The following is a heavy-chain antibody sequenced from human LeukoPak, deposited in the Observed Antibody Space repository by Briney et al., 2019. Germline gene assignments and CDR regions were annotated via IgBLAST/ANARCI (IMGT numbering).Heavy chain of an antibody. CDR3: ARDGFLSYYGSGSYYQTYYFDY. Sequence: GGSLRLSCAASGFTFSSYSMNWVRQAPGKGLEWVSSISSSSSYIYYADSVKGRFTISRDNAKNSLYLQMNSLRAEDTAVYYCARDGFLSYYGSGSYYQTYYFDYWGQGTLVTVSS. V-gene: IGHV3-21*01. CDR1: GFTFSSYS. J-gene: IGHJ4*02. D-gene: IGHD3-10*01. CDR2: ISSSSSYI.